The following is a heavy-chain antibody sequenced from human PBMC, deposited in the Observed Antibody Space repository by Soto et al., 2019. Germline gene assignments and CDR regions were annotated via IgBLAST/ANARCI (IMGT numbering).Heavy chain of an antibody. J-gene: IGHJ6*02. CDR1: GFTFSDYS. CDR2: ISRSGSDI. Sequence: PGGSLRLSCAASGFTFSDYSMSWVRQAPGKGLEWVSYISRSGSDIYYADSVKGRFTISRDNARNSLFLQMNSLRAEDTAVYYCATVGYCSSTSCQTRYYYYGMDVWGQGTTVTVSS. D-gene: IGHD2-2*03. CDR3: ATVGYCSSTSCQTRYYYYGMDV. V-gene: IGHV3-11*01.